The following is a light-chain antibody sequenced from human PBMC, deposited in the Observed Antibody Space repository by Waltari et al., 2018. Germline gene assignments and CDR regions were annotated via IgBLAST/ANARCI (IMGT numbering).Light chain of an antibody. CDR2: GNS. J-gene: IGLJ3*02. Sequence: QSVLTQPPSVSGAPGQRVTISCTGSSSNIGAGYDVHWYQQLPGTAPKLIIYGNSNRPSGVPDLFSGSKSGTSASLAITGLQAEDEADYYCQSYDSSLRVFGGGTKLTVL. V-gene: IGLV1-40*01. CDR3: QSYDSSLRV. CDR1: SSNIGAGYD.